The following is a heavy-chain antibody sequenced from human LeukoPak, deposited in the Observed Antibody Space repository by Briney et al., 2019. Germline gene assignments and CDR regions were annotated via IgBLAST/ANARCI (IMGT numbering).Heavy chain of an antibody. V-gene: IGHV3-30*18. Sequence: GGSLRLSCATSGFTFSGYGMHWVRQAPGKGLEWVAVISYDGSNKHYADSVKGRFTISRDNSKTTLYLQMNSLRAEDTAVYYCAKDTLITMIVVVIAYFDYWGQGTLVTVSS. D-gene: IGHD3-22*01. CDR2: ISYDGSNK. CDR1: GFTFSGYG. J-gene: IGHJ4*02. CDR3: AKDTLITMIVVVIAYFDY.